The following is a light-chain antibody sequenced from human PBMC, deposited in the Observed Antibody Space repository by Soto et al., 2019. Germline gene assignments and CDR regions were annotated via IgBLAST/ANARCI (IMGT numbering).Light chain of an antibody. CDR1: SSDIGAYNY. V-gene: IGLV2-14*01. CDR3: SSYTSTSTIL. CDR2: EVS. Sequence: QSALTQPASVSGSPGQSITISCTGTSSDIGAYNYVSWYQHHPGKAPKFMMYEVSYRPSGVSDRFSGSKSGNTASLIISGLQAEDEADYYCSSYTSTSTILFGGGTKLTVL. J-gene: IGLJ2*01.